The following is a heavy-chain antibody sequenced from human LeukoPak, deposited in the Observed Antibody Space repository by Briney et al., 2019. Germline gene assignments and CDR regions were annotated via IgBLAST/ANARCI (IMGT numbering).Heavy chain of an antibody. D-gene: IGHD4-23*01. J-gene: IGHJ5*02. CDR1: GGSISTYY. V-gene: IGHV4-59*01. Sequence: SETLSLTCTVSGGSISTYYWSWIRQPPGKGLEWIGYICYSGSTNYNPSLKSRVTISVDPSKNPFSLKMSSVPAADTAMYYCARTTAYSAGNSWRSFDPWGQRTLVTVSS. CDR3: ARTTAYSAGNSWRSFDP. CDR2: ICYSGST.